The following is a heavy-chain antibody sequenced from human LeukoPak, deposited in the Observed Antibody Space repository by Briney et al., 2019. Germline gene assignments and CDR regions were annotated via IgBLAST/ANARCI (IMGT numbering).Heavy chain of an antibody. V-gene: IGHV4-61*09. Sequence: SETLSLTCTVSGGSISSGSYYWSWIRQPAGKGLEWIGHIYTSGSTNYNPSLKSRVTISVDTSKNQFSLKLSSVTAADTAVYYCARPGLWSRVFDYWGQGTLVTVSS. D-gene: IGHD3-10*01. CDR2: IYTSGST. CDR1: GGSISSGSYY. J-gene: IGHJ4*02. CDR3: ARPGLWSRVFDY.